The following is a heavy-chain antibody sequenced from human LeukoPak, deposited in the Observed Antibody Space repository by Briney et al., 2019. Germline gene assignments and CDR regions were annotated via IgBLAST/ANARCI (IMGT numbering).Heavy chain of an antibody. CDR2: IYYSGST. D-gene: IGHD6-13*01. CDR1: GGSISSSSYY. CDR3: ARDPQGPIAAAGNEEDY. V-gene: IGHV4-39*02. Sequence: SETLSLTCTVTGGSISSSSYYWGWIRQPPGKGLEWIGSIYYSGSTYYNPSLKSRVTISVDTSKNQFSLKLSSVTAADTAVYYCARDPQGPIAAAGNEEDYWGQGTLVTVSS. J-gene: IGHJ4*02.